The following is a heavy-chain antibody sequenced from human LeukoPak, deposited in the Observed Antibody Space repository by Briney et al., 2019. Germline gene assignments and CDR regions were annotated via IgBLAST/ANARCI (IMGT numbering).Heavy chain of an antibody. CDR2: ISSSGSTI. D-gene: IGHD3-10*01. CDR3: VRGDLCREGTMCYYYGMDV. Sequence: GGSLRLSCAASGFTFSDYYMSWIRQAPGKGLEWVSYISSSGSTIYYADSVKGRFTISRDNAKNSLYLQMNSLRAEDTAVYFCVRGDLCREGTMCYYYGMDVWGQGTTVAVSS. J-gene: IGHJ6*02. CDR1: GFTFSDYY. V-gene: IGHV3-11*04.